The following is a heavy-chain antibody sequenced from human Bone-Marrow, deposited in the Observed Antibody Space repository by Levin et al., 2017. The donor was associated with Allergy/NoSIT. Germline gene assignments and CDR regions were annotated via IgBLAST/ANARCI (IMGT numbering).Heavy chain of an antibody. V-gene: IGHV3-30*03. J-gene: IGHJ4*02. CDR3: ATDSDRQQWQIRFDF. CDR1: GFTFSSYG. Sequence: GGSLRLSCAASGFTFSSYGGHWVRQAPGKGLEWVAAISYDGINKDYADSVKGRFTISRDNSKDTMYLQMNSLRPADTGVYYCATDSDRQQWQIRFDFGGQGTLVAVSS. D-gene: IGHD6-19*01. CDR2: ISYDGINK.